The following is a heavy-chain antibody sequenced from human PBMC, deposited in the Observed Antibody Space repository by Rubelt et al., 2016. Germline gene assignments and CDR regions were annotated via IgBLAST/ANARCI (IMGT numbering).Heavy chain of an antibody. V-gene: IGHV3-20*04. D-gene: IGHD6-19*01. CDR1: GFTFDDYG. CDR3: AKDPTAGYSSGWYGDN. CDR2: INWNGGST. J-gene: IGHJ4*02. Sequence: EVQLVESGGGLVQPGGSLRLSCAASGFTFDDYGMSWVRQAPGKGLEWVSGINWNGGSTGYADSVKGRFTISRDNSKNTLYLQMNSLRAEDTAVYYCAKDPTAGYSSGWYGDNWGQGTLVTVSS.